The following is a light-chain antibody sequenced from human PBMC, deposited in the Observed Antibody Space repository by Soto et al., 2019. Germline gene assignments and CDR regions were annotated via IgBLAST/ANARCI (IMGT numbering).Light chain of an antibody. CDR3: SSYTNINTRACV. V-gene: IGLV2-14*01. Sequence: QSALTQPASVSGSPGQSITISCTGTSGDIGSYNSVSWYQQHTGKAHKLIIYEVTDRPSGVSNRFSGSKSGNTASLTISGLQAEDEAEYSCSSYTNINTRACVFGTGTKVTVL. CDR1: SGDIGSYNS. CDR2: EVT. J-gene: IGLJ1*01.